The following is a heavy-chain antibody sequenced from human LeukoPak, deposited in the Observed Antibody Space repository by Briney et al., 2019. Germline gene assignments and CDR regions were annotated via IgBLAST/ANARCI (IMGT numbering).Heavy chain of an antibody. CDR3: ARDVVMGYDILTGYPKYYFDY. Sequence: ASVKVSCKASGYTFTSYYMDWVRQAPGQGLEWMGWISAYNGNTNYAQKLQGRVTMTTDTSTSTAYMELRSLRSDDTAVYYCARDVVMGYDILTGYPKYYFDYWGQGTLVTVSS. J-gene: IGHJ4*02. V-gene: IGHV1-18*04. CDR2: ISAYNGNT. CDR1: GYTFTSYY. D-gene: IGHD3-9*01.